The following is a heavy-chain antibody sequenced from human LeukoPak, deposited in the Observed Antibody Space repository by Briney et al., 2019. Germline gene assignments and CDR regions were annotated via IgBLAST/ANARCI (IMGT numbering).Heavy chain of an antibody. D-gene: IGHD6-13*01. CDR3: ARSPGIAAD. V-gene: IGHV4-34*01. Sequence: ETLSLTCAVYGGSFSGYYWSWIRQPPGKGLEWIGEINHSGSTNYNPSLKSRVTISVDTSKNQFSLKLSSVTAADTAVYYCARSPGIAADWGQGTLVTVSS. J-gene: IGHJ4*02. CDR1: GGSFSGYY. CDR2: INHSGST.